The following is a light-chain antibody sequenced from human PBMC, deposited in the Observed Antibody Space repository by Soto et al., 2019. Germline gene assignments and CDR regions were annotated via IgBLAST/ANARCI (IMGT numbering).Light chain of an antibody. CDR2: DAS. V-gene: IGKV1-5*01. Sequence: DLQMTQSPSTLSASVGDRVTITCRASQSISSWLAWYQQKPGKAPKLLIYDASSLESGVPSRFSGSGSGTEFTLTISSLQPDDFATYYCQQYNSYNTFGQGTKVEIK. J-gene: IGKJ1*01. CDR3: QQYNSYNT. CDR1: QSISSW.